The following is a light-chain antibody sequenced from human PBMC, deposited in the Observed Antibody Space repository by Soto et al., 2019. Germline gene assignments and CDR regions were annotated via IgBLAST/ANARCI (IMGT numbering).Light chain of an antibody. J-gene: IGKJ3*01. CDR3: QQRSNWPLT. V-gene: IGKV3-11*01. CDR2: DAS. Sequence: EIVSTQSPGSLSLSPGDGATLSCRASQSVSTNYLAWFQQKPGQAPRLLIYDASNRATGIPARFSGSGSGTDFTLTISSLEPEDFAVYYCQQRSNWPLTFGPGTKVDIK. CDR1: QSVSTNY.